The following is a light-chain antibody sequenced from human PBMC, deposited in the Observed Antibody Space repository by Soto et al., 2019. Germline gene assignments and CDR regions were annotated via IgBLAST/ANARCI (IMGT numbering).Light chain of an antibody. V-gene: IGLV2-14*01. Sequence: QAVLAQPAPVSGSHGQSITISCTGTSSDVGGYDYVSWYQQHPGKAPKLMIYDVSNRPSGVSNRFSGSKSGNTASLTISALQAEDEADYYCSSYTSSSTPLYVFGTGTKVTVL. J-gene: IGLJ1*01. CDR1: SSDVGGYDY. CDR3: SSYTSSSTPLYV. CDR2: DVS.